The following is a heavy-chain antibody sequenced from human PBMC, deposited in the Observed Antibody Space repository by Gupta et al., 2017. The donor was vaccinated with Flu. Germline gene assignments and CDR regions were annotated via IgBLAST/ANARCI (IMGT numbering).Heavy chain of an antibody. Sequence: SNYGMPWVRQAPGKGLEWVAVIWYDGSNKYYADSVKGRFTISSDNSKNTLYLQMNSLRAEDTAVYYCARPAVDDYGDYWGQGTLVTVSS. CDR2: IWYDGSNK. V-gene: IGHV3-33*01. CDR1: SNYG. CDR3: ARPAVDDYGDY. J-gene: IGHJ4*02.